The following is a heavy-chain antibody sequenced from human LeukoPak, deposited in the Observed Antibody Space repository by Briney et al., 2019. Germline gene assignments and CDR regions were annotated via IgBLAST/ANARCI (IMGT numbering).Heavy chain of an antibody. CDR2: VHYSGTA. CDR1: DGSITNYD. D-gene: IGHD4-17*01. V-gene: IGHV4-59*01. CDR3: ARGYGDFRVEGRYFHS. Sequence: PSEALSLTCTVSDGSITNYDWSWVRQPPGKGLEFIGHVHYSGTANYNPSLRSRVTISIDTSKKHFFLKLKSVTAADTAVYYCARGYGDFRVEGRYFHSWGQGTLVTVSS. J-gene: IGHJ4*02.